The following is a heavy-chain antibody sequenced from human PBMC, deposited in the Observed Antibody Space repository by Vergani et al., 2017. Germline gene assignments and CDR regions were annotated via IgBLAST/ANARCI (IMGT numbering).Heavy chain of an antibody. CDR2: ISSSGSTR. V-gene: IGHV3-11*01. J-gene: IGHJ6*03. CDR3: SGAYTGTRPYYYYYYMDV. Sequence: QVQLVESGGGLVKPGGSLRLSCAASGFTFSDYYMSWIRQAPGKGLEWVSYISSSGSTRYYADSVKGRFTIARDNAKNSLYLQMNSLRAEDTAVYYCSGAYTGTRPYYYYYYMDVWGKGTTVTVSS. D-gene: IGHD1-14*01. CDR1: GFTFSDYY.